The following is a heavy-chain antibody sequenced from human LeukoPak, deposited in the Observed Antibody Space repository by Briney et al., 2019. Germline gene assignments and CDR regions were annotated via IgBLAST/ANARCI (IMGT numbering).Heavy chain of an antibody. J-gene: IGHJ4*02. D-gene: IGHD1-26*01. CDR1: GFTITSYS. Sequence: PGGSLRLSCAASGFTITSYSMNWVRQPPGKGLEWVSTISGGGGSTYYADSVKGRFTISRDNSKNTLYLQVNSLRAEDTAVYYCAKGGKWDVTPFDYWGQGTLVTVSS. V-gene: IGHV3-23*01. CDR2: ISGGGGST. CDR3: AKGGKWDVTPFDY.